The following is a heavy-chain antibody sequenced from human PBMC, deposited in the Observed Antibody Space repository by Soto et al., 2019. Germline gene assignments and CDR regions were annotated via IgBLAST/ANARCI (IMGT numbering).Heavy chain of an antibody. CDR3: ARVMDRHAGDYAFDI. CDR2: INSDGSST. Sequence: LRLSCAASGFTFSSYWMNWVRQARGKGLVWVSRINSDGSSTSYADSVKGRFTISRDNAKNTLYLQMNSLRAEDTAVYYCARVMDRHAGDYAFDIWGQGTMVTVS. J-gene: IGHJ3*02. CDR1: GFTFSSYW. D-gene: IGHD2-21*01. V-gene: IGHV3-74*01.